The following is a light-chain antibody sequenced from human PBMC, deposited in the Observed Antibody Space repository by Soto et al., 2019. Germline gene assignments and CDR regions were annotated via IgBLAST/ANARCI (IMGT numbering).Light chain of an antibody. CDR3: QSYDSSLSGSNV. J-gene: IGLJ1*01. Sequence: QSVLKQPPSVYGAPGQRVTLSCPGSSSNIGAAYDVHWYQQLPGTAPKLLIYANSDRPSGVPDRFSGSRSGASASLAITGLQAEDEADYYCQSYDSSLSGSNVFGTGTKVTVL. V-gene: IGLV1-40*01. CDR1: SSNIGAAYD. CDR2: ANS.